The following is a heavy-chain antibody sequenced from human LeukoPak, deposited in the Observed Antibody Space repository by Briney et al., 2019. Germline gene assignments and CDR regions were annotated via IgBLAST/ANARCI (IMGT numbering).Heavy chain of an antibody. Sequence: GGSLRLSCAAFGFTFSSYAMSWVRQAPGKGLEWVSAISGSGGSTYYADSVKGRFTISRDNSKNTLYLQMNSLRAEDTAVYYCAKDNLYYYDSSGSPSDYWGQGTLVTVSS. CDR3: AKDNLYYYDSSGSPSDY. CDR1: GFTFSSYA. V-gene: IGHV3-23*01. D-gene: IGHD3-22*01. CDR2: ISGSGGST. J-gene: IGHJ4*02.